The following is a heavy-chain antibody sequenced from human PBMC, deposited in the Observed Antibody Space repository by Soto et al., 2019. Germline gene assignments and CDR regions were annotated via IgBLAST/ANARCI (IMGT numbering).Heavy chain of an antibody. CDR3: ASGSGYDYGY. CDR1: GYSFTSYL. J-gene: IGHJ4*02. V-gene: IGHV5-51*01. Sequence: PVDSLKISFKFSGYSFTSYLIFFVRQMPGKGLEWMGIIYPGESDTRYSPSFQGQVTISADKSISTAYLQWSSLKASDTAMYYCASGSGYDYGYWGQGPLV. D-gene: IGHD5-12*01. CDR2: IYPGESDT.